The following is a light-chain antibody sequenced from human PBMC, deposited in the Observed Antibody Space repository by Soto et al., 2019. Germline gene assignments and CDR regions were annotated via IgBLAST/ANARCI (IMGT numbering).Light chain of an antibody. CDR3: QQYNNWPRT. CDR1: QSISSNY. CDR2: DAS. J-gene: IGKJ1*01. V-gene: IGKV3-20*01. Sequence: EIVLTQSPGTLSLSPGERATLSCRASQSISSNYVAWYQQKPGQAPRLLIYDASTRATGIPNRYSGSGSGTDFTLTISRLEPEDFAVYYCQQYNNWPRTFGQGTKVDIK.